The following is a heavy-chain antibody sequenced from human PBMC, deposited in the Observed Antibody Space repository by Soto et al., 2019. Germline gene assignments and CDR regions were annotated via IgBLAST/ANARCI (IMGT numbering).Heavy chain of an antibody. CDR2: IGTSSSYI. CDR1: GFTFNNYN. V-gene: IGHV3-21*01. D-gene: IGHD2-15*01. CDR3: SGVLAATPHYYYMVV. J-gene: IGHJ6*03. Sequence: EVQLVESGGGLVKPGGSLRLSCAASGFTFNNYNMNWVRQAPGKGLELVSSIGTSSSYIYYVDSLKGRFTISRDNAENSLYRQMNSLRAEDTAVYYSSGVLAATPHYYYMVVWGEGTTVTVSS.